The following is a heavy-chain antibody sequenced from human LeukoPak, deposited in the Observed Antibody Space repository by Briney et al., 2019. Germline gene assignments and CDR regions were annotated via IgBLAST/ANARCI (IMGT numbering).Heavy chain of an antibody. J-gene: IGHJ4*02. V-gene: IGHV3-21*01. CDR1: KFTFSRYS. CDR2: ITTTGDYM. Sequence: GGSLRLSCAASKFTFSRYSMNWVRQAPGKGLEWVSSITTTGDYMFYADSVKGRFTISRDNAKNSLYLQMNSLRAEDTAVYYCSETDYSSGWYSGWGQGTLVTVSS. CDR3: SETDYSSGWYSG. D-gene: IGHD6-19*01.